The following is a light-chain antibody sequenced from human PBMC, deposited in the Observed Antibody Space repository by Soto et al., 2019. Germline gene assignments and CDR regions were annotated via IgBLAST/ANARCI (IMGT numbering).Light chain of an antibody. CDR2: SNY. Sequence: QSVLTQPPSASGTPGQRVTISCSGSSSTIESNTVTWYQQLPGTAPKLVIYSNYDRPSGVPDRFSGSTSGTSASLVIRGLHSEYEADYPCAAWDDILDGYVFGGGTQVTVL. V-gene: IGLV1-44*01. CDR3: AAWDDILDGYV. J-gene: IGLJ1*01. CDR1: SSTIESNT.